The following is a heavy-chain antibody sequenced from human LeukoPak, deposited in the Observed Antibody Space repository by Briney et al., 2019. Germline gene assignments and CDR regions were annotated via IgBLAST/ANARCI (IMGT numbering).Heavy chain of an antibody. CDR2: IYHSGST. Sequence: SETLSLTCAVSGGSISSSNWWSWVRQPPGKGLEWIGEIYHSGSTNYNPSLKSRVTMSVDTSKNQFSLKLSSVTAADTAVYYCARYDFNKFFDYWGQGTLVTVSS. V-gene: IGHV4-4*02. CDR3: ARYDFNKFFDY. CDR1: GGSISSSNW. J-gene: IGHJ4*02. D-gene: IGHD3-3*01.